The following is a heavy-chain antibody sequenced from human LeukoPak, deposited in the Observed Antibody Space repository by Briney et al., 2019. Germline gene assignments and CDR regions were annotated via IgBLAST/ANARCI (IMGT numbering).Heavy chain of an antibody. D-gene: IGHD4-17*01. V-gene: IGHV4-61*01. CDR1: GGSVSSGSYY. CDR3: AINGDHYDY. Sequence: SETLSLTCTVSGGSVSSGSYYWSWIRQPPGTGLEWIGYIYYSGSTNYNPSLKSRVTISVDTSKNQFSLKLSSVTAADTAVYYCAINGDHYDYWGQGTLVTVSS. J-gene: IGHJ4*02. CDR2: IYYSGST.